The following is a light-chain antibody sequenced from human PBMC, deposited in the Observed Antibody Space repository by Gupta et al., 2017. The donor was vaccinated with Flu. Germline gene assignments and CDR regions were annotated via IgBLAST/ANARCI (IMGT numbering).Light chain of an antibody. CDR1: QSVTSSY. J-gene: IGKJ1*01. CDR2: GAS. Sequence: EIVLTQSPGTLSLSPGERATLSCRASQSVTSSYLGWYQQKPGLAPRLLIYGASTRATGIPDRFSGSGSGTDFTLTISRLEPEDFAVYYCQQDGTSPQTFGQGTKVEIK. CDR3: QQDGTSPQT. V-gene: IGKV3-20*01.